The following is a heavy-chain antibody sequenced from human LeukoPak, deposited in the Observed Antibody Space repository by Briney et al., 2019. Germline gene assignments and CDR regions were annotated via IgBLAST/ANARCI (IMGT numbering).Heavy chain of an antibody. V-gene: IGHV3-15*07. D-gene: IGHD3-10*01. CDR3: TTLESRVLLWFGDPIDY. J-gene: IGHJ4*02. CDR2: IKSKTDGGTT. Sequence: GGSLRLSCAASGFTFSNAWMNWVRQAPGKGLEWVGRIKSKTDGGTTDYAAPVKGRFTISRDDSKNTLYLQMNSLKTEDTAVYYRTTLESRVLLWFGDPIDYWGQGTLVTVSS. CDR1: GFTFSNAW.